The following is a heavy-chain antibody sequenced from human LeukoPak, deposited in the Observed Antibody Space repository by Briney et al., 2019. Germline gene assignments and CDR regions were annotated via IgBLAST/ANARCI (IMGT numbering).Heavy chain of an antibody. D-gene: IGHD3-9*01. Sequence: GSVKVSCKASGYTFTSYYTHWVRQAPGQGLEWMGWISAYNGHTNYAQNFQGRVTMTTDTSTRTAYMELRSLRSDDTAVYYCARGYVVVPLDFWGQGTLVTVSS. CDR1: GYTFTSYY. CDR2: ISAYNGHT. CDR3: ARGYVVVPLDF. J-gene: IGHJ4*02. V-gene: IGHV1-18*04.